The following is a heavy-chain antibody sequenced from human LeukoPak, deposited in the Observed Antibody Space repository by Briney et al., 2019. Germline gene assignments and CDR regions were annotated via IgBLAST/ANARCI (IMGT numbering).Heavy chain of an antibody. Sequence: ASVKVSCKASGYSFITYGIAWVRQAPGQGLEWMGWISAYIGNPNYAQKVQGRVSLTTDRATSTDYMELTGRRSDDTVMYYGARARHHSFDIWGQGTLVTVSS. CDR3: ARARHHSFDI. CDR1: GYSFITYG. J-gene: IGHJ3*02. V-gene: IGHV1-18*01. CDR2: ISAYIGNP.